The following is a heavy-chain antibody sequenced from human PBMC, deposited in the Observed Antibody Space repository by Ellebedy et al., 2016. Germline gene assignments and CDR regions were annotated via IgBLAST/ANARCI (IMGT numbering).Heavy chain of an antibody. D-gene: IGHD1-14*01. CDR3: RPGHYSNA. J-gene: IGHJ4*02. Sequence: GESLKISXTASGFTFSNYVMSWVRQAPGKGLKWVSGISRTDDSTYYADSVKGRFTISRDDPKSTLYLQMDSLRAEDTAVYYCRPGHYSNAWGQGTLVTVSS. CDR1: GFTFSNYV. CDR2: ISRTDDST. V-gene: IGHV3-23*01.